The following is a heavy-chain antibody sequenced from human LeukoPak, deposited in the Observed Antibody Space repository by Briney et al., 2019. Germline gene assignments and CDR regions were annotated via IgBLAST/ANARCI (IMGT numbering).Heavy chain of an antibody. CDR1: GFTFSSYS. CDR3: AKDRISGQGGAARILDY. V-gene: IGHV3-21*04. CDR2: ISSSSSYI. Sequence: GGSLRLSCAASGFTFSSYSMNWVRQAPGKGLEWVASISSSSSYIYYADSVKGRFTISRDTSKNTFYLEMNSLGADDTALYYCAKDRISGQGGAARILDYWGQGILVTVSS. D-gene: IGHD6-6*01. J-gene: IGHJ4*02.